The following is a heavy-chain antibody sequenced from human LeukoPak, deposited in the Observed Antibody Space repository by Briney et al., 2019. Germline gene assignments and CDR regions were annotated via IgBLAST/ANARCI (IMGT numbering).Heavy chain of an antibody. CDR3: ARGYSSSWYFEYYYYMDV. D-gene: IGHD6-13*01. CDR2: MNPNSGNT. CDR1: GYTFTSYG. Sequence: ASVKVSCKASGYTFTSYGISWVRQAPGQGLEWMGWMNPNSGNTGYAQKFQGRVTITRNTSISTAYMELSSLRSADTAVYYCARGYSSSWYFEYYYYMDVWGKGTTVTVSS. J-gene: IGHJ6*03. V-gene: IGHV1-8*03.